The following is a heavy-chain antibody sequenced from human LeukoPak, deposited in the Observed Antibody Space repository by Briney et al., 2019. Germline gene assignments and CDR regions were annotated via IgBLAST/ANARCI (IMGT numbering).Heavy chain of an antibody. CDR2: VSSSGGST. CDR3: AKDQCGYSSGRWTCYYYGMDV. D-gene: IGHD3-10*01. Sequence: HSGGSLRLSCAASGFTFSSYAMSWVRQAPGKGLEWVSVVSSSGGSTNYADSARGRFTISRDNSRNTVYLQMNSLRVEDTAVYYCAKDQCGYSSGRWTCYYYGMDVWGHGTTATVSS. CDR1: GFTFSSYA. J-gene: IGHJ6*02. V-gene: IGHV3-23*01.